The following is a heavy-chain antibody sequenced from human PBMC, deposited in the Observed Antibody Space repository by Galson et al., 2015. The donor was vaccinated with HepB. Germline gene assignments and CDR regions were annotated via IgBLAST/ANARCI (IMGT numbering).Heavy chain of an antibody. J-gene: IGHJ4*02. V-gene: IGHV3-7*03. CDR2: IKQDGSEK. CDR3: ARDRNYYDSSGGFDY. Sequence: SLRLSCAASGFTFSSYWMSWVRQAPGKGLEWVANIKQDGSEKYYVDSVKGRFTISRDNAKNSLYLQMNSLRAEDTAVYYCARDRNYYDSSGGFDYWGQGTLVTVSS. CDR1: GFTFSSYW. D-gene: IGHD3-22*01.